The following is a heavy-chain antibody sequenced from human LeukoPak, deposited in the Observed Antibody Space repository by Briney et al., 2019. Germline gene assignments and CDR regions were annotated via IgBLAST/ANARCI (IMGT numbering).Heavy chain of an antibody. V-gene: IGHV3-7*01. CDR3: ARGGVAARPSWFDP. D-gene: IGHD6-6*01. J-gene: IGHJ5*02. CDR1: GFTFSSYW. Sequence: GGSLRLSCVGSGFTFSSYWMSWVRQAPGKGLEWVANIKQDGSEKYYVDSVKGRFTISRDNAKNSLYLQMNSLKAEDTAVYYCARGGVAARPSWFDPWGQGTLVTVSS. CDR2: IKQDGSEK.